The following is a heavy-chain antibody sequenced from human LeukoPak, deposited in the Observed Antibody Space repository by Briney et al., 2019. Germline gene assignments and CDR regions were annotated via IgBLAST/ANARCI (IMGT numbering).Heavy chain of an antibody. CDR2: IYHSGST. CDR3: TRGNYALDAFDI. Sequence: SVTLSLTCTVSGGSITGFYWNWIRQPPGMELEWIRYIYHSGSTNYSPSLKSRVTISVDTSKNQFSLRLSSVTAADTAIYYCTRGNYALDAFDIWGQGTMVTVSS. V-gene: IGHV4-59*08. J-gene: IGHJ3*02. D-gene: IGHD1-7*01. CDR1: GGSITGFY.